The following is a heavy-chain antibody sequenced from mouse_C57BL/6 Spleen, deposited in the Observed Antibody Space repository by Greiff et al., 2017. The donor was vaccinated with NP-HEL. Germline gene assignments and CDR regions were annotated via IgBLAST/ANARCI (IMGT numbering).Heavy chain of an antibody. CDR2: INPSSGYT. Sequence: QVHVKQSGAELAKPGASVKLSCKASGYTFTSYWMHWVKQRPGQGLEWIGYINPSSGYTKYNQKFKDKATLTADKSSSTAYMQLSSLTYEDSAVYYCASATVPYYYAMDYWGQGTSVTVSS. D-gene: IGHD1-1*01. V-gene: IGHV1-7*01. CDR3: ASATVPYYYAMDY. CDR1: GYTFTSYW. J-gene: IGHJ4*01.